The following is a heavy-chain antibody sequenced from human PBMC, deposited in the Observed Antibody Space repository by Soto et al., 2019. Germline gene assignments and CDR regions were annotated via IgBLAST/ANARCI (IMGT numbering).Heavy chain of an antibody. CDR3: ARDCEIAAAGTKYYYYYGMCV. CDR1: GFTFSSYE. J-gene: IGHJ6*02. D-gene: IGHD6-13*01. CDR2: ISSSGSTI. Sequence: EVQLVESGGGLVQPGGSLRLSCAASGFTFSSYEMNWVRQAPGKGLEWVSYISSSGSTIYYADSVKGRFTISRDNAKNSLYLQMNSLRVEDTAVDYCARDCEIAAAGTKYYYYYGMCVWGQGTTVTVSS. V-gene: IGHV3-48*03.